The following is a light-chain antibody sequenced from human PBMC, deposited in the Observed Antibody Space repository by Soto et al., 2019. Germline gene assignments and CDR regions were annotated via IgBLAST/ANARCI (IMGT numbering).Light chain of an antibody. CDR1: QSVSSH. CDR3: QQGGNWHLT. Sequence: EIVLTQSPATLSLSPGEGATVSCRASQSVSSHLAWYQQKRGQAPRLLIYDASSRASGIPARFSGRGSGTDFTLTISYIETEDLAIYYCQQGGNWHLTFGQGTRMEIK. J-gene: IGKJ5*01. CDR2: DAS. V-gene: IGKV3-11*01.